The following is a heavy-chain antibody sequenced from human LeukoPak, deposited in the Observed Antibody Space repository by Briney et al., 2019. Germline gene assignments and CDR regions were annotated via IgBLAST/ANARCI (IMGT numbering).Heavy chain of an antibody. CDR1: GGSISSSNW. CDR3: ARARYGEDAFDI. V-gene: IGHV4-4*02. Sequence: SGTLSLTCAVSGGSISSSNWWSWVRQPPGKGLEWIGEIYHSGSTNYNPSLKSRVTISVDKSKNQYSLKLSSVTAADTAVYFCARARYGEDAFDIWGQGTMVTVSS. D-gene: IGHD4-17*01. J-gene: IGHJ3*02. CDR2: IYHSGST.